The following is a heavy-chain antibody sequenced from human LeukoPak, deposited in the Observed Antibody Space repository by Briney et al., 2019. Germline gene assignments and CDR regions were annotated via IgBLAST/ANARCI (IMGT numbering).Heavy chain of an antibody. D-gene: IGHD3-10*01. CDR3: AREGLRFGAHAFDI. V-gene: IGHV4-39*07. CDR2: IYYSGST. J-gene: IGHJ3*02. Sequence: PSETLSLTCTVSGGSISSSSYYWGWIRQPPGKGLEWIGSIYYSGSTYYNPPLKSRVTISVDTSKNQFSLKLSSVTAADTAVYYCAREGLRFGAHAFDIWGQGTMVTVSS. CDR1: GGSISSSSYY.